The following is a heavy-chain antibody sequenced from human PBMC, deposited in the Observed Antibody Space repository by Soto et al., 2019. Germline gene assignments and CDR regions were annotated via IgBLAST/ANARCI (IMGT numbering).Heavy chain of an antibody. Sequence: GASVKVSCKASGGTFSSYAISWVRQAPGQGLEWMGGIIPIFGTANYAQKFQGRVTITADESTSTAYMELSSLRSEDTAVYYCARETYYYDSSGYYSHRWVFDYWGQGTLVTVS. J-gene: IGHJ4*02. D-gene: IGHD3-22*01. CDR3: ARETYYYDSSGYYSHRWVFDY. V-gene: IGHV1-69*13. CDR1: GGTFSSYA. CDR2: IIPIFGTA.